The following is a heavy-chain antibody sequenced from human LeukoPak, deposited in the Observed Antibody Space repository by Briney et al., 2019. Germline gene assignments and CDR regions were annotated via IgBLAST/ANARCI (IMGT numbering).Heavy chain of an antibody. CDR2: ISSSSSTI. CDR3: ARVFGMWDAFDI. J-gene: IGHJ3*02. D-gene: IGHD3-10*02. CDR1: GFTFGDYA. V-gene: IGHV3-48*01. Sequence: GGSLRLSCTASGFTFGDYAMSWFRQAPGKGLEWVSYISSSSSTIYYADSMKGRFTISRDNAKNSLYLQMNSLRAEDTAVYYCARVFGMWDAFDIWGQGTMVTVSS.